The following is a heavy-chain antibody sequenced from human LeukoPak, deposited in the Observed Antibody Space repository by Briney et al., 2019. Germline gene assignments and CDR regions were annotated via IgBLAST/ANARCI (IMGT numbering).Heavy chain of an antibody. D-gene: IGHD5-12*01. CDR1: GGSISSYY. CDR3: ARDRNSGYEFDY. J-gene: IGHJ4*02. Sequence: SSETLSLTCTVSGGSISSYYWSWIRQPAGKGLEWIGRIYTSGSTNYNPSLKSRVTMSVDTSNNQFSLNLSSVTAADTAVYYCARDRNSGYEFDYWGQGTLVTVSS. CDR2: IYTSGST. V-gene: IGHV4-4*07.